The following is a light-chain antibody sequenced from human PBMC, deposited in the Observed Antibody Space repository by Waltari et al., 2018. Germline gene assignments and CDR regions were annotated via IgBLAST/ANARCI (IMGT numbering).Light chain of an antibody. CDR2: DAS. Sequence: EIVLAQYPGTLSVSPGERATLSCRASQSVSGASVAWYRQRPGQAPRLLIYDASIRAPDIPDRFSGSGSGTDFTLTISSLDSEDFAVYYCQQYAASPLTFGGGTKV. CDR1: QSVSGAS. V-gene: IGKV3-20*01. CDR3: QQYAASPLT. J-gene: IGKJ4*01.